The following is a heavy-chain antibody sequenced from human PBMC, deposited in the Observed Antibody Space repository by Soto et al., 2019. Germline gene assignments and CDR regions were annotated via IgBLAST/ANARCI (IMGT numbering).Heavy chain of an antibody. J-gene: IGHJ4*02. CDR2: ISGSGGST. Sequence: GGSLRLSCAASGFTFSSYAMSWVRQAPGKGLEWVSAISGSGGSTYYADSVKGRFTVSRDNSKNTLYLQMNSLRAEDTAVYYCAKGQITARKYPTPICDYWGQGTLVTVSS. CDR3: AKGQITARKYPTPICDY. V-gene: IGHV3-23*01. D-gene: IGHD2-2*02. CDR1: GFTFSSYA.